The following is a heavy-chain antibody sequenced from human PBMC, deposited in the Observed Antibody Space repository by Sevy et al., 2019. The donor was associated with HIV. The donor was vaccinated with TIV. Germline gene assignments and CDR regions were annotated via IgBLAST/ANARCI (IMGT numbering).Heavy chain of an antibody. CDR1: GFSLSTYW. J-gene: IGHJ1*01. CDR3: VRAIAADGSF. CDR2: IKQDGSVK. D-gene: IGHD6-13*01. V-gene: IGHV3-7*01. Sequence: GGSLRLSCAASGFSLSTYWMSWVRQAPGKGLEWVANIKQDGSVKYYVDSMKGRFTISRDNARNFPYLQMNSLRAEDTALYYCVRAIAADGSFWGQGTLVTVSS.